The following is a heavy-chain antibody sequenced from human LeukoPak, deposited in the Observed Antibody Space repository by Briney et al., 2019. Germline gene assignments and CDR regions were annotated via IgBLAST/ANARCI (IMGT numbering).Heavy chain of an antibody. J-gene: IGHJ4*02. Sequence: GGSLGLSCAASGFTFSNYGMHWVRQAPGKGLEWVAVISYDESDKYCADSVKGRFTISRDNSKDTLYLQMNSLRAEDTAVYFCAKRGVVIRVILVGFHKEAYYFDSWGQGALVTVSS. V-gene: IGHV3-30*18. CDR2: ISYDESDK. CDR3: AKRGVVIRVILVGFHKEAYYFDS. D-gene: IGHD3-22*01. CDR1: GFTFSNYG.